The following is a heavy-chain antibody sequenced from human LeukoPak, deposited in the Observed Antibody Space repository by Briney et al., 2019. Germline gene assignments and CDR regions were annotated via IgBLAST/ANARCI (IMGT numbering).Heavy chain of an antibody. Sequence: PGRSLRLSCSASGFTFSSYGMHWVRQAPGKGLEWVAVIWYDGSNKYYADSVKGRFTISRDNSKNTLYLQMNSLRAEDTAVYYCARAENHDSLYYQHWGQGTLVTVSS. CDR3: ARAENHDSLYYQH. CDR1: GFTFSSYG. V-gene: IGHV3-33*01. J-gene: IGHJ1*01. D-gene: IGHD3-22*01. CDR2: IWYDGSNK.